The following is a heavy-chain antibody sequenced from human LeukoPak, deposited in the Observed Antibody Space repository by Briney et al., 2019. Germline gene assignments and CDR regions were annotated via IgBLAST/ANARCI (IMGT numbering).Heavy chain of an antibody. D-gene: IGHD3-16*01. CDR2: ISADGTAT. V-gene: IGHV3-74*03. CDR3: ARDTGEMLDP. J-gene: IGHJ5*02. CDR1: GFVFNTYW. Sequence: PGGSLRLSCTASGFVFNTYWMHWIRQAPGKGLVWVAFISADGTATKYADSVKGRLTISRDNAKNALYLQMNSLRVDDTAFYYCARDTGEMLDPWGQGTLVTVSS.